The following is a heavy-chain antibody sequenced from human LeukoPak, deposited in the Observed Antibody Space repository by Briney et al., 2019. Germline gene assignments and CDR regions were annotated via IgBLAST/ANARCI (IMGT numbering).Heavy chain of an antibody. V-gene: IGHV3-21*01. Sequence: GGSLRLSCAASGFTFSSYSMNWVRQAPGKGLEWVSSISSSSSYIYYADSVKGRLTISRDNAKNSLYLQMNSLRAEDTAVYYCARDRFQDDSGSRYCHYYGMDVWGQGTTVTVSS. CDR1: GFTFSSYS. CDR2: ISSSSSYI. D-gene: IGHD3-10*01. J-gene: IGHJ6*02. CDR3: ARDRFQDDSGSRYCHYYGMDV.